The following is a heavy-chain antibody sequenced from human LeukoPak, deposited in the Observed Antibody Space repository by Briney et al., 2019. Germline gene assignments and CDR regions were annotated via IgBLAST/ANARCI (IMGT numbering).Heavy chain of an antibody. Sequence: ASVKVPCKASGYTFTSYGISWVRQAPGQGLEWMGWISAYNGNTNYAQKLQGRVTMTTDTSTSTAYMELRSLRSDDTAVYYCARPRWYWGSRAHAFDIWGQGTMVTVSS. CDR2: ISAYNGNT. V-gene: IGHV1-18*01. CDR1: GYTFTSYG. J-gene: IGHJ3*02. D-gene: IGHD3-16*01. CDR3: ARPRWYWGSRAHAFDI.